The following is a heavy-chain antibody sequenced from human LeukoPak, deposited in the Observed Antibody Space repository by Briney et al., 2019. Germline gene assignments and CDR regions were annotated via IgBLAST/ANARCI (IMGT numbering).Heavy chain of an antibody. D-gene: IGHD3-3*01. Sequence: GGSLRLSCAASGFTFDDYAMHWVRQAPGKGLEWVSGISWNSGNIGYADSVKGRFTISRDNAKNSLYLQMNSLRAEDTAIYYCARDERLLSFLKWGQGTLVTVSS. V-gene: IGHV3-9*01. CDR2: ISWNSGNI. CDR1: GFTFDDYA. CDR3: ARDERLLSFLK. J-gene: IGHJ4*02.